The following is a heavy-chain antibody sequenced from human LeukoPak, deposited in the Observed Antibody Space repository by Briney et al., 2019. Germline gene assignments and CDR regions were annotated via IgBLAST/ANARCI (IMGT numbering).Heavy chain of an antibody. J-gene: IGHJ5*02. CDR3: ARSVEQQWLVPGNWFDP. CDR1: GGSISSYY. CDR2: IYTSGST. V-gene: IGHV4-4*07. D-gene: IGHD6-19*01. Sequence: SETLSLTCTVSGGSISSYYWSWIRQPAGKGLEWTGRIYTSGSTNYNPSLKSRVTMSVDTSKNQFSLKLSSVTAADTAVYYCARSVEQQWLVPGNWFDPWGQGTLVTVSS.